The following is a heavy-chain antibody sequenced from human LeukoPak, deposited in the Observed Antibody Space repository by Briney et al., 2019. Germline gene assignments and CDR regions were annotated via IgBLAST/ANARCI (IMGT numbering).Heavy chain of an antibody. Sequence: PGGSVRLSCAASGFTFRDYNMNWLRQAPGKGREGVSYITNSGSTIQYADSVKGRFTIYRDNAKNSLYLQMNSVRAEDSAVYYGARSIDVTDGGVDVWGRGTTVTVSS. CDR2: ITNSGSTI. V-gene: IGHV3-11*01. J-gene: IGHJ6*02. CDR3: ARSIDVTDGGVDV. CDR1: GFTFRDYN. D-gene: IGHD2-21*02.